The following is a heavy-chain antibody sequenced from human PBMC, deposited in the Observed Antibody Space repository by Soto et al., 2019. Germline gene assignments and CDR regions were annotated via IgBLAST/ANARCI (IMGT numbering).Heavy chain of an antibody. CDR3: ATSSANAFDY. V-gene: IGHV1-2*02. Sequence: GASVKVSCKASGYTFTDFYIQWVRQAPGQGLEGMGWINPNSGATNDAQKFQGRVTMTRATTIRIAYMELTMLRTDDAAVYYGATSSANAFDYWGQGSTVTLSS. D-gene: IGHD7-27*01. CDR1: GYTFTDFY. CDR2: INPNSGAT. J-gene: IGHJ4*01.